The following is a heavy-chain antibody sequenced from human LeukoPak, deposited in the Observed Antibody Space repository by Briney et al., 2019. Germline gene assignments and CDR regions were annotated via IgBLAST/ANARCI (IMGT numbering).Heavy chain of an antibody. J-gene: IGHJ4*02. V-gene: IGHV1-2*02. CDR2: INPNSGGK. CDR3: ARIPKGIAVAGVDY. D-gene: IGHD6-19*01. Sequence: GASVKVSCKASGYTFTGYYMHWVRQAPGQGLEWMGWINPNSGGKNYAQKFRGRVTMTRDKSISKAYMELSRLRSADTAVYYCARIPKGIAVAGVDYWGQGTLVTVSS. CDR1: GYTFTGYY.